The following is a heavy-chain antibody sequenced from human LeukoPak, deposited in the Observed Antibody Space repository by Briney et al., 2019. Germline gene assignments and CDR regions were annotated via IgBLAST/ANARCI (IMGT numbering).Heavy chain of an antibody. Sequence: SETLSLTCTVSGGSINSHSYYWGWIRQPPGKGLEWIGSVYYDGTSYSNPSLKTRIGVFVDTSRDQFSLDLDFVTAADTALYYCVRHISTNTGYFDSCGQGTLVSVSS. J-gene: IGHJ4*02. CDR2: VYYDGTS. V-gene: IGHV4-39*01. CDR1: GGSINSHSYY. CDR3: VRHISTNTGYFDS. D-gene: IGHD5-24*01.